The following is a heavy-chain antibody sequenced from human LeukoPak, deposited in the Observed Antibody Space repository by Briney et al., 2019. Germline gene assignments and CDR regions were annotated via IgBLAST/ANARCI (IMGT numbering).Heavy chain of an antibody. CDR1: GFTFSSYA. D-gene: IGHD6-19*01. V-gene: IGHV3-23*01. CDR3: AKVPSYSSGWYKDNWFDP. J-gene: IGHJ5*02. CDR2: ISGSVGST. Sequence: GGSLRLSCAASGFTFSSYAMSWVRQAPGKGLEWVSAISGSVGSTYYADSVKGRFTISRDNSKNTLYLQKNSLRAEDTAVYYCAKVPSYSSGWYKDNWFDPWGQGTLVTVSS.